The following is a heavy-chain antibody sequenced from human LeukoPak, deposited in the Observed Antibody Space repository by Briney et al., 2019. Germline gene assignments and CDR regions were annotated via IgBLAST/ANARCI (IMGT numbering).Heavy chain of an antibody. CDR3: ARTFARYCSSTSCHDYYYYYMDV. D-gene: IGHD2-2*01. V-gene: IGHV4-39*07. CDR1: GGSISSSSYY. Sequence: SSETLSLTCTVSGGSISSSSYYWGWIRQPPGKGLEWIGSIYYSGSTYYNPSLKSRVTISVDTSKNQFSLKLSSVTAADTAVYYCARTFARYCSSTSCHDYYYYYMDVWGKGTTVTVSS. CDR2: IYYSGST. J-gene: IGHJ6*03.